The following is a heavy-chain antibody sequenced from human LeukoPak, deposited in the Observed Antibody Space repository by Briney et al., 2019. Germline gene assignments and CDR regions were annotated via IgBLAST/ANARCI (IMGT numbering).Heavy chain of an antibody. CDR3: ARVVTGTRGYWFDL. J-gene: IGHJ5*02. CDR2: INTNTGNP. CDR1: GYTFTSYA. D-gene: IGHD6-13*01. Sequence: ASVKVSCKASGYTFTSYAMNWVRQAPGQGLEWMGWINTNTGNPTYAQGFTGRFVFSLDTSVSTAYLQISSLKAEDTAVYYCARVVTGTRGYWFDLWCQGTRVIVSS. V-gene: IGHV7-4-1*02.